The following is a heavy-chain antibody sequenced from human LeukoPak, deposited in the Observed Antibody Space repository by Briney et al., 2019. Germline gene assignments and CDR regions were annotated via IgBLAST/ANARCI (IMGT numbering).Heavy chain of an antibody. D-gene: IGHD1-26*01. CDR2: IYYSGST. V-gene: IGHV4-59*01. J-gene: IGHJ6*02. CDR1: GGSIGSYY. CDR3: ARTSGSYFYYYGMDV. Sequence: SETLSLTCPVSGGSIGSYYWSWIRQPPGKGLEWIGYIYYSGSTNYNPSLKSRVTISVDTSKNQFSLKLSSVTAADTAVYYCARTSGSYFYYYGMDVWGQGTTVTVSS.